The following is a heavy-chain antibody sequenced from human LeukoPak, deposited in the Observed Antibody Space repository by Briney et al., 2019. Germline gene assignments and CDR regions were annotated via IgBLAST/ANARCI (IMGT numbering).Heavy chain of an antibody. V-gene: IGHV5-51*01. CDR1: GYSFTSYW. D-gene: IGHD3-9*01. Sequence: GESLKISCKGSGYSFTSYWIGWVRQMPGKGLEWMGITYPGDSDTRYSPSFQGQVTISADKSISTAYLQWSSPKASDTAMYYCARHVSGTGIVLRYFDRSPEFSYGMDVWGQGTTVTVSS. CDR2: TYPGDSDT. CDR3: ARHVSGTGIVLRYFDRSPEFSYGMDV. J-gene: IGHJ6*02.